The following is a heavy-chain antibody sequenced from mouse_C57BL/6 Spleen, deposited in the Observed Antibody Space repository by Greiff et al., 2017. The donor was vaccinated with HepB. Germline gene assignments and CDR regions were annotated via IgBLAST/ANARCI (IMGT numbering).Heavy chain of an antibody. V-gene: IGHV1-18*01. J-gene: IGHJ2*01. CDR1: GYTFTDYN. D-gene: IGHD6-1*01. CDR2: IYPNNGGT. Sequence: EVKLIESGPELVKPGASVKISCKASGYTFTDYNMDWVKQSHGKSLEWIGDIYPNNGGTIYNQKFKGKATLTVDKSSSTAYMELRSLTSEDTAVYYCARNGGSSCYFDCWGQGTTLTVS. CDR3: ARNGGSSCYFDC.